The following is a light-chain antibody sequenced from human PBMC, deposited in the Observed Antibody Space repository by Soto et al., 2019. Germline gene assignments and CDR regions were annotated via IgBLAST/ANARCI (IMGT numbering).Light chain of an antibody. CDR3: QQRGDLPLIT. Sequence: EIGLRQSPATLSLTPGERAILSYRASQSVSTFLAWFQQKPGQPPWLLIYNASNRTTGIPAMFSGSGSGTDFTLTISSLEPEDFAVYYCQQRGDLPLITSCQGTRLEI. V-gene: IGKV3-11*01. CDR2: NAS. CDR1: QSVSTF. J-gene: IGKJ5*01.